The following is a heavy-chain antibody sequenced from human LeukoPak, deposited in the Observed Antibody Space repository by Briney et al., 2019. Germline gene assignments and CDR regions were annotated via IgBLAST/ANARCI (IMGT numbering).Heavy chain of an antibody. D-gene: IGHD4-17*01. CDR1: GYTFSNYD. Sequence: EASVKVSCKASGYTFSNYDINWVRQATGQGLEWMGWMNPKSGNTGYAQNFQGRVTMTRNSSITTSYMELSSLRSEDTAVYYCARASRTYFGDYLYYFDPWGQGTLVTVSS. CDR3: ARASRTYFGDYLYYFDP. V-gene: IGHV1-8*01. CDR2: MNPKSGNT. J-gene: IGHJ4*02.